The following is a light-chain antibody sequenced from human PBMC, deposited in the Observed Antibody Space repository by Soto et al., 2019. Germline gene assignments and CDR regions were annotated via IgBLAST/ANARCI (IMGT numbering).Light chain of an antibody. V-gene: IGLV2-11*01. Sequence: ALTQPRSVSGSPGQSVTISCTGTSSDVGGYNYVSWYQQHPGKAPKLMIYTVTKRPSGVPDRFSGSKSDNTASLTISGLQADYEADYYCCSYAGSSSYVFGTGTKLTVL. CDR3: CSYAGSSSYV. J-gene: IGLJ1*01. CDR1: SSDVGGYNY. CDR2: TVT.